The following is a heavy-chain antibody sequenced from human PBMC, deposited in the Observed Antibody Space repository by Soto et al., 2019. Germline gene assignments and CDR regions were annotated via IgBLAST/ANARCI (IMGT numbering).Heavy chain of an antibody. D-gene: IGHD6-13*01. V-gene: IGHV3-23*01. CDR1: GFIFSSYA. Sequence: GSLRLSCASSGFIFSSYAMSWVRQAPGKGLEWVSGISSSGGSTYYADSVKGRFTISRDNSKNTLYLQVNSLRGEDTAVYYCARDALSTSWYEFDYWGQGTLVTVSS. J-gene: IGHJ4*01. CDR2: ISSSGGST. CDR3: ARDALSTSWYEFDY.